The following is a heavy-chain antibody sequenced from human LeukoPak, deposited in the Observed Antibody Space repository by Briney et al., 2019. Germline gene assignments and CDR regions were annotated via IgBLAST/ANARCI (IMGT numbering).Heavy chain of an antibody. CDR1: GFNFSSYS. Sequence: GESLSLSCAVSGFNFSSYSMHWLRQAPGQGLEYVSSISLNGCSTYYANSVKGRFTISRDNSKNTLHLQMGSLRAEDTAVYYCAKGPTGYSYSWNSAFDIWGQGTMVTVSS. J-gene: IGHJ3*02. CDR2: ISLNGCST. CDR3: AKGPTGYSYSWNSAFDI. D-gene: IGHD6-13*01. V-gene: IGHV3-64*01.